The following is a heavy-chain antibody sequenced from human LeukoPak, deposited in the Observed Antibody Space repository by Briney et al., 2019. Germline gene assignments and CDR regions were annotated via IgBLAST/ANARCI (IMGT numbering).Heavy chain of an antibody. D-gene: IGHD6-19*01. J-gene: IGHJ4*02. CDR2: IKPSGGDT. V-gene: IGHV1-46*01. CDR3: ARDWSESGIAVADYFDY. Sequence: ASVKVSCKASGYTFISFCLHWVRQAPGQGLEWMGIIKPSGGDTSFAQKFQARVTLTRDTSTSTVYMELSSLTFEDTAVYYCARDWSESGIAVADYFDYWGQGTLVTVSS. CDR1: GYTFISFC.